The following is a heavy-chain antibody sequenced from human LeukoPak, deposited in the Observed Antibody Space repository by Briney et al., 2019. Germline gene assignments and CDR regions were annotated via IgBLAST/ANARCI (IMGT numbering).Heavy chain of an antibody. D-gene: IGHD2-21*02. J-gene: IGHJ6*03. CDR2: INHSGST. Sequence: PSETLSLTCAVYGGSFSGYYWSWIRQPPGKGLEWIGEINHSGSTNYNPSLKSRVTISVDTPKNQFSLKLSSVTAADTAVYYCARHIVVVTAFRYYYYYYMDVWGKGTTVTVSS. CDR3: ARHIVVVTAFRYYYYYYMDV. V-gene: IGHV4-34*01. CDR1: GGSFSGYY.